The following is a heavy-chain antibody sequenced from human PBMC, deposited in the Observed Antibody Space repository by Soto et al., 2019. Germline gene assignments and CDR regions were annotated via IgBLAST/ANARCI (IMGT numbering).Heavy chain of an antibody. D-gene: IGHD1-7*01. V-gene: IGHV3-23*01. CDR3: AKKYYGNYPFDH. J-gene: IGHJ4*02. CDR1: AFTFSNYA. Sequence: PGGSLRLSCEGSAFTFSNYAMAWVRQAPGKGLELVSSIAGNGGDISYADSVKGRFTISRDNSKSTLSLQMDSLRAEDTAIYYCAKKYYGNYPFDHWGQGTLVTVSS. CDR2: IAGNGGDI.